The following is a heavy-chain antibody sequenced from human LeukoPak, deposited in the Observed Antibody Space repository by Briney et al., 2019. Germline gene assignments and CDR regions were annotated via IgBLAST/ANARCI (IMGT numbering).Heavy chain of an antibody. V-gene: IGHV1-69*01. CDR2: IIPIFGTA. CDR1: GGTFSSYA. CDR3: ASGEGGYDYVWGSYQRFDY. D-gene: IGHD3-16*02. J-gene: IGHJ4*02. Sequence: GSSVKVSCKASGGTFSSYAISWVRQAPGQGLEWMGGIIPIFGTANYAQKFQGRVTITADESTSTAYMELSSLRSEDTAVYYCASGEGGYDYVWGSYQRFDYWGQGTLVTVFS.